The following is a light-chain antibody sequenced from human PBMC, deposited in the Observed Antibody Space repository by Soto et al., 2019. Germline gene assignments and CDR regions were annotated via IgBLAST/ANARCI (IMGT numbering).Light chain of an antibody. CDR2: LNSDGSH. CDR1: SGHSSYA. J-gene: IGLJ1*01. CDR3: QTWVTGIYV. V-gene: IGLV4-69*01. Sequence: QLVLTQLPSASASLGASVKLTCTLSSGHSSYAIAWHQQQPEKGPRYLMKLNSDGSHSKGDGIPDRFSGSSSGAERYLTISSLQSEDEADYYCQTWVTGIYVFGTGTKLTVL.